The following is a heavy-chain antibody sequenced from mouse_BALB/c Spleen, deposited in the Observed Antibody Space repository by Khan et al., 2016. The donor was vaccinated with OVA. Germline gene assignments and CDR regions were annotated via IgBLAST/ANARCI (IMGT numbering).Heavy chain of an antibody. CDR3: TRSYDSYYFDY. Sequence: VQLQQSGTVLARPGASVKMSCKASGYTFTSYWMHWVKQRPGQGLEWIGAIYPGISDTRYNQKFKGKATLTAFSSASTAYRDFSSPTNEDSAVYYCTRSYDSYYFDYWGQGTTLTVSS. V-gene: IGHV1-5*01. CDR1: GYTFTSYW. J-gene: IGHJ2*01. CDR2: IYPGISDT. D-gene: IGHD2-4*01.